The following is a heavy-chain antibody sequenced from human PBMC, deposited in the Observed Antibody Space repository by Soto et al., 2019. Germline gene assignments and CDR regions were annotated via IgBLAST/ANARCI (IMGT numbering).Heavy chain of an antibody. CDR3: ARGGVSTRTFDY. D-gene: IGHD3-3*01. CDR1: GYNFAGYW. J-gene: IGHJ4*02. Sequence: GESLKISWKGSGYNFAGYWIAWVRQMPGKGLELMGIIYPSDSDTRYRPSFQGQVTISADKSISSAYLQWSSLRASDTAMYYCARGGVSTRTFDYWGKGTPVTVSS. CDR2: IYPSDSDT. V-gene: IGHV5-51*01.